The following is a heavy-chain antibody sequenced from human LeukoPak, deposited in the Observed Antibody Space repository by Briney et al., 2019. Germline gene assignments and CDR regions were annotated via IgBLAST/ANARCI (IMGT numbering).Heavy chain of an antibody. D-gene: IGHD1-14*01. CDR1: GFTVSSDY. Sequence: GGSLRFSCAASGFTVSSDYMNWVRQAPGKGLEWVSLIYSGGNTYYADSVRGRFTISRDNSKNTLHLQMNSLRVEDTAVYYCARGFNRGFDPWGQGTLVTVSS. CDR2: IYSGGNT. J-gene: IGHJ5*02. V-gene: IGHV3-53*01. CDR3: ARGFNRGFDP.